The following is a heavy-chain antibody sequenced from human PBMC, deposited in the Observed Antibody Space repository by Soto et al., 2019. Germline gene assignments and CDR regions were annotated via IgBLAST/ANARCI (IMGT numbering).Heavy chain of an antibody. CDR2: IYPGDSDT. CDR3: ARFTGYSSSSDYYYYGMDV. Sequence: GESLKISCKGSGYSFTNYWIGWVRQMPGKGLEWMGIIYPGDSDTRYSPSFQGQVTISADKSISTAYLQWSSLKASDTAMYYWARFTGYSSSSDYYYYGMDVWGQGTTVTVSS. V-gene: IGHV5-51*01. CDR1: GYSFTNYW. D-gene: IGHD6-13*01. J-gene: IGHJ6*02.